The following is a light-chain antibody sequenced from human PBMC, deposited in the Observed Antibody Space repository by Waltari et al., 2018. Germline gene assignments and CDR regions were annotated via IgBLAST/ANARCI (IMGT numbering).Light chain of an antibody. CDR3: SSYAGSDIYV. CDR1: SSDIGSYTH. V-gene: IGLV2-8*01. Sequence: QSALTQPPSASGSPGQSVTIPCTGTSSDIGSYTHVSWYQQHPGKVPKVIIYEVNNRPSGVPDRFSGSKSGNTASLTVSGLQAEDEADYYCSSYAGSDIYVFGTGTKVTVL. CDR2: EVN. J-gene: IGLJ1*01.